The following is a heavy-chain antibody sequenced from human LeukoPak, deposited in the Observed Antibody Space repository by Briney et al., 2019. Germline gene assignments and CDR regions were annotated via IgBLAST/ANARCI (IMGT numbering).Heavy chain of an antibody. CDR2: IIPIFGTA. CDR3: ARGGTGYSSGWYDEWVRWAIDY. D-gene: IGHD6-19*01. CDR1: GGTFSGYA. Sequence: SVKVSCKASGGTFSGYAISWVRQAPGQGLEWMGGIIPIFGTANYAQKFQGRVTITADESTSTAYMELSSLRSEDTAVYYCARGGTGYSSGWYDEWVRWAIDYWGQGTLVTVSS. J-gene: IGHJ4*02. V-gene: IGHV1-69*01.